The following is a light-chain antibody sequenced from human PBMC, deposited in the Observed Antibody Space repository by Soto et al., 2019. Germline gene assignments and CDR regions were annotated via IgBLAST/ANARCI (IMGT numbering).Light chain of an antibody. CDR1: GSDIGSKT. J-gene: IGLJ1*01. V-gene: IGLV1-44*01. CDR3: ATWDDSLNGV. CDR2: CNI. Sequence: QSVLTQPASASGTPGQRVTLSCSGSGSDIGSKTVNWYQQLQGTAPKLLIYCNIQRPSGVPHRFSGSKYGTAASLTISGLQAEDESEYYCATWDDSLNGVFGTGTKLTVI.